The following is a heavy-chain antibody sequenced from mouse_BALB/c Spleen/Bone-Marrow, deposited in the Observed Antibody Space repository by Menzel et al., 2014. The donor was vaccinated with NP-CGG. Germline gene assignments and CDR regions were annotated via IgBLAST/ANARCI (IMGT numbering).Heavy chain of an antibody. J-gene: IGHJ2*01. CDR1: GYTFTNYW. V-gene: IGHV1S132*01. Sequence: QVQLQQSGAELVKPGASVKLSCKTSGYTFTNYWIQWVKQRPGGGLGWIGEIFPGIGTTYYNEKFKGKATLTKDTSSSTAYMQLSSLTSEDSAVYFCARGGNYGYWGQGTTLTVSS. CDR2: IFPGIGTT. D-gene: IGHD2-1*01. CDR3: ARGGNYGY.